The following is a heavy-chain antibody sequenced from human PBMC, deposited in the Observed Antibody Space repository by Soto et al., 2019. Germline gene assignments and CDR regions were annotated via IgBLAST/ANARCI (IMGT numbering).Heavy chain of an antibody. CDR3: ARDSTVTTGAYYYYYMDV. Sequence: PSETLSLTCTVSGGSISSGGYYWSWIRQHPGKGLEWIGYIYYSGSTYYNPSLKSRVTISVDTSKNQFSLKLSSVTAADTAVYYCARDSTVTTGAYYYYYMDVWGKGTTVTVSS. D-gene: IGHD4-17*01. CDR2: IYYSGST. J-gene: IGHJ6*03. V-gene: IGHV4-31*03. CDR1: GGSISSGGYY.